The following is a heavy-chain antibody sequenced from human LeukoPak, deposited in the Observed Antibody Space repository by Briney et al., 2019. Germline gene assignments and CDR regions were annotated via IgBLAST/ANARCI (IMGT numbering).Heavy chain of an antibody. D-gene: IGHD6-19*01. CDR1: GYTFTSYY. V-gene: IGHV1-46*01. Sequence: ASVKVSCKASGYTFTSYYMHWVRQAPGQGLEWMGIINPSGGSTSYAQKFQGRVTMTRDTSTSTAYMELSNLRSEDTAVYYCARAKAVAGRGARDFGYWGQGTLVTSPQ. CDR3: ARAKAVAGRGARDFGY. J-gene: IGHJ4*02. CDR2: INPSGGST.